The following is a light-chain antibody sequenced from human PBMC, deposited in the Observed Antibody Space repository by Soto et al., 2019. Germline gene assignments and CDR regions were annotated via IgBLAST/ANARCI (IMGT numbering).Light chain of an antibody. Sequence: EIVLSQTPATLSLSPGERDTLSCRASQSVSSYLAWYQQKPGQAPRLLIYDASNRATGIPARFSGSGSGTDFTLTISSLEPEDFAVYYCQQRSNWPATFGPGTKLDIK. V-gene: IGKV3-11*01. CDR3: QQRSNWPAT. CDR2: DAS. J-gene: IGKJ3*01. CDR1: QSVSSY.